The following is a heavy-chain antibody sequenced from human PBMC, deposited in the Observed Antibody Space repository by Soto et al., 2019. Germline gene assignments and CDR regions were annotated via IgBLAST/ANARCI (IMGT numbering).Heavy chain of an antibody. V-gene: IGHV3-23*01. J-gene: IGHJ4*02. CDR1: GLTFRDYA. Sequence: GGAPRLSCVASGLTFRDYAMSWVRQAPGKGVEWGSGIRGSGVGPYYADSVKGKFTVSRDNSKNTLYLQMNSLRAEDTAVYYCAKSGSGWAHFDYWGQGTLVTVSS. CDR2: IRGSGVGP. D-gene: IGHD6-19*01. CDR3: AKSGSGWAHFDY.